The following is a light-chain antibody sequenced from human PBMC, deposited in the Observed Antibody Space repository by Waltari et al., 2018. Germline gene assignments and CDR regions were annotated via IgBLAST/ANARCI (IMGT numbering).Light chain of an antibody. Sequence: DIQMTQSPSTLSASVGDRLTITCRASQSISSWLAWYQQKPGKAPKLLIYKAFSLESGVPSRFSGSGSGTEFTLTISSLQPDDFATYYCQQYNSYPITFGQGTRLEIK. CDR1: QSISSW. V-gene: IGKV1-5*03. J-gene: IGKJ5*01. CDR2: KAF. CDR3: QQYNSYPIT.